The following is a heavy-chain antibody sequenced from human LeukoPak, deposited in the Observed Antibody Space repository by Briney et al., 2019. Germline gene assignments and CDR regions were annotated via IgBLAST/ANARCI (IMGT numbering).Heavy chain of an antibody. V-gene: IGHV1-3*01. D-gene: IGHD2-15*01. CDR1: GYTFTSYG. Sequence: ASVKVSCKASGYTFTSYGISWVRQAPGQRLEWMGWINAGNGNTKYSQKFQGRVTITRDTSASTAYMELSSLRSEDTAVYYCARDCSDFMDVWGQGTTVTVSS. CDR2: INAGNGNT. J-gene: IGHJ6*02. CDR3: ARDCSDFMDV.